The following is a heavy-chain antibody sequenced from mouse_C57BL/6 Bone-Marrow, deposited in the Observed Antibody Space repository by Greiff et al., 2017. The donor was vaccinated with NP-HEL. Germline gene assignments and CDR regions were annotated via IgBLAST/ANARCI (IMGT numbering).Heavy chain of an antibody. CDR3: AREVIYYGYSYYFDY. CDR2: IYIGNGYT. CDR1: GYTFTSYG. J-gene: IGHJ2*01. V-gene: IGHV1-58*01. Sequence: EVKVVESGAELVRPGSSVKMSCKTSGYTFTSYGINWVKQRPGQGLEWIGYIYIGNGYTEYNEKFKGKATLTSDTSSSTAYMQLSSLTSEDSAIYFCAREVIYYGYSYYFDYWGQGTTLTVSS. D-gene: IGHD2-2*01.